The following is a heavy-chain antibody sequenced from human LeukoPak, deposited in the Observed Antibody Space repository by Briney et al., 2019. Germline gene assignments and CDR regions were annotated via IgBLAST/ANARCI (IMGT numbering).Heavy chain of an antibody. CDR3: AKGEAAAAGGFDY. D-gene: IGHD6-13*01. CDR2: IRGRDFRT. V-gene: IGHV3-23*01. Sequence: GGSLRLSCAASGFTLNNYVMSWVRQAPGKGLEWVSAIRGRDFRTYYADSVKGRFTISSDSAKNTLYLEMSGLRAEDTAMYFCAKGEAAAAGGFDYWGQGALVTVFS. J-gene: IGHJ4*02. CDR1: GFTLNNYV.